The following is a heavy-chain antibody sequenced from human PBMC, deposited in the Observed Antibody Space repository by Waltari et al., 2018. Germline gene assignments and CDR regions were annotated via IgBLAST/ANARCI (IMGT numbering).Heavy chain of an antibody. Sequence: QVQLVQSGAEVKKPGSSVKVSCKASGGTFSSYAISWVRQAPGQGLEWRGGIIPIFVTANYAQKFQGRVTITADESTSTAYMELSSLRSEDTAVYYCASGIAAAGINWFDPWGQGTLVTVSS. CDR1: GGTFSSYA. CDR3: ASGIAAAGINWFDP. D-gene: IGHD6-13*01. V-gene: IGHV1-69*01. J-gene: IGHJ5*02. CDR2: IIPIFVTA.